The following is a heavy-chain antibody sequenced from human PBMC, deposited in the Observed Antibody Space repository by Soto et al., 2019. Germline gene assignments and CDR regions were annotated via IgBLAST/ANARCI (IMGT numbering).Heavy chain of an antibody. D-gene: IGHD6-19*01. V-gene: IGHV3-15*07. J-gene: IGHJ4*02. Sequence: EVQLVESGGGLVKPGGSLRLSCAASGFTFSNAWMNWVRQAPGKGLEWVGRIKSKTDGGTTDYAAPVKGRFTISRDDSKNTLYLQMNSLKTEDTAVYYCTTRIAVAGYPFDYWGQGTLFTVSS. CDR1: GFTFSNAW. CDR2: IKSKTDGGTT. CDR3: TTRIAVAGYPFDY.